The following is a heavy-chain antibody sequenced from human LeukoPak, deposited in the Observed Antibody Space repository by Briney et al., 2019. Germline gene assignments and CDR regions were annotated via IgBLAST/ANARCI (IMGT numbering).Heavy chain of an antibody. CDR3: ARNEGLEWLLHDYKYYYYMDV. Sequence: PGGSLRLSCAASGFTFSSYGMSWVRQAPGKGLEWVSGISGSGGRTYFADSVKGRFTISRDNSKNTLYLQMNSLRAEDTAVYYCARNEGLEWLLHDYKYYYYMDVWGKGTTVIVSS. D-gene: IGHD3-3*01. V-gene: IGHV3-23*01. CDR2: ISGSGGRT. CDR1: GFTFSSYG. J-gene: IGHJ6*03.